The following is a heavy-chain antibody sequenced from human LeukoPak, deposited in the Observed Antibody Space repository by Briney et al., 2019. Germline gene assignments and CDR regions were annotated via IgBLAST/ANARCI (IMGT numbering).Heavy chain of an antibody. D-gene: IGHD3-3*01. CDR1: GFTFSSYA. CDR3: ARESPEKYYDFWSGRSSLDY. CDR2: ISYDGDNK. Sequence: GGSLRLSCAASGFTFSSYAMHWVRQTPGKGLEWVTIISYDGDNKYYADSVKGRFTISRDNAKNSLYLQMNSLRAEDTAVYYCARESPEKYYDFWSGRSSLDYWGQGTLVTVSA. J-gene: IGHJ4*02. V-gene: IGHV3-30-3*01.